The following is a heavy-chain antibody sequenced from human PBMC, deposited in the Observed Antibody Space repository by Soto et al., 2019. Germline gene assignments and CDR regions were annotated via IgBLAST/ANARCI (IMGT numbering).Heavy chain of an antibody. Sequence: GGSLRLSCAASGFTFSSYSMNWVRQAPGKGLEWVSSISSSSSYIYYADSVKGRFTISRDNAKNSLYLQMNSLRAEDTAVYYCARDLSPLKLQYHYYGMDVWGQGTTVTVSS. CDR1: GFTFSSYS. CDR3: ARDLSPLKLQYHYYGMDV. V-gene: IGHV3-21*01. CDR2: ISSSSSYI. J-gene: IGHJ6*02. D-gene: IGHD4-4*01.